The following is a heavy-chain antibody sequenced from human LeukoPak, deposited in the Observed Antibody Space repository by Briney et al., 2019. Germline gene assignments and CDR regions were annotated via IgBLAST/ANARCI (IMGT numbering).Heavy chain of an antibody. CDR3: AKAIVVVPAANYYFDH. D-gene: IGHD2-2*01. Sequence: GGSLRLSCVASGSTSSSSAMGWVRQAPGKGLEWFSGISGSGGTTYYADSVNGRFAISRDNSKSTLYLQMNSLRAEDTALYYCAKAIVVVPAANYYFDHWGQGTLVTVSS. CDR2: ISGSGGTT. J-gene: IGHJ4*02. CDR1: GSTSSSSA. V-gene: IGHV3-23*01.